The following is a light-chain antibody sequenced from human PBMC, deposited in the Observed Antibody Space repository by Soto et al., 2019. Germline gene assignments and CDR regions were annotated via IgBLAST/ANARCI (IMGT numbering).Light chain of an antibody. Sequence: QLVLTQPTSLSASPGASARFTCTLRSGINVGTYRIYWYQQKPGSLPRFLLKYNSDSDRQQGSGVPSRFSGSKDSSTNAGLLLISGLQSEDEADYYCAIWNSSTWVFGGGTKLTVL. J-gene: IGLJ3*02. CDR1: SGINVGTYR. CDR2: YNSDSDR. CDR3: AIWNSSTWV. V-gene: IGLV5-39*01.